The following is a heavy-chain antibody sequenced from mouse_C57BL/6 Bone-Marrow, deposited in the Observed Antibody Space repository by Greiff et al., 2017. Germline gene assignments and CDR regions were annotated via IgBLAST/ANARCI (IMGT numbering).Heavy chain of an antibody. CDR3: ARGWKAY. CDR2: IDPSDSYT. CDR1: GYTFTSYW. D-gene: IGHD1-1*02. V-gene: IGHV1-50*01. J-gene: IGHJ3*01. Sequence: QVQLQQPGAELVKPGASVKLSCKASGYTFTSYWMQWVKQRPGQGLEWIGEIDPSDSYTNYNQKFKGKATLTVATSSRTAYMHLSRLTAADSAVCDCARGWKAYWGQGTLVTVSA.